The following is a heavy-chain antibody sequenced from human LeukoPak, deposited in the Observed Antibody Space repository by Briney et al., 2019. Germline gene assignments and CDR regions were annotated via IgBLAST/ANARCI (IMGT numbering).Heavy chain of an antibody. CDR1: GFTFSSYW. CDR3: ARVGDFWSGYYKYYYYMDV. CDR2: IKQDGSEK. Sequence: GGSLRLSCVASGFTFSSYWMSWVRQAPGKGLEWVANIKQDGSEKYYVDSVKGRFTISRDNAKNSLYLQMNSLRAEDTAVYYCARVGDFWSGYYKYYYYMDVWGKGTTVTVSS. J-gene: IGHJ6*03. V-gene: IGHV3-7*01. D-gene: IGHD3-3*01.